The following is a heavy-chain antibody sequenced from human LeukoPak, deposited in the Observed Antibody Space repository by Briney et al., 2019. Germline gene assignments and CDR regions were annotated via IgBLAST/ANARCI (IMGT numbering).Heavy chain of an antibody. Sequence: ASVKVSSQASGYTFTGYYMHCERQAPGQRLAWMGRINTNSGGTNYAQKFQGSVSITMDTSISTAHMELSRLRSDDTAVYYCARATGSYRRWFDPWGQGTLVTVSS. J-gene: IGHJ5*02. CDR2: INTNSGGT. CDR1: GYTFTGYY. CDR3: ARATGSYRRWFDP. V-gene: IGHV1-2*06. D-gene: IGHD3-16*02.